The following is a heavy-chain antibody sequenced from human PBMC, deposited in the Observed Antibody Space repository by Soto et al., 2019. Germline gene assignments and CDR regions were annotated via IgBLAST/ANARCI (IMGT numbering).Heavy chain of an antibody. V-gene: IGHV4-59*08. CDR1: GRSIGSYY. CDR3: ARRYGSAIDY. J-gene: IGHJ4*02. CDR2: IYYSGST. D-gene: IGHD1-26*01. Sequence: PSEALSLTCTVSGRSIGSYYWSWIRQPPGKGLEWIGYIYYSGSTNYNPSLKSRVTISVDTSKNQFSLKLSSVTAADTAVYYCARRYGSAIDYWGQGTLVTVS.